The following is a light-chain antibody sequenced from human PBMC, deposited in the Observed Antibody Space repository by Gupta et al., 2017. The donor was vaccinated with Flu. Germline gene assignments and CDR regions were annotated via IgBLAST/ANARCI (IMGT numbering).Light chain of an antibody. V-gene: IGKV1-5*03. J-gene: IGKJ2*02. CDR1: ESISTW. CDR3: QQLNNYPCN. CDR2: KAS. Sequence: DIQMTQSPSTLSASAGDRVTITCRASESISTWLAWYQQKPGKAPKLLIYKASSLESGVPSRFSGSGSGTEFTLTISSLQPDDFAAYYCQQLNNYPCNFGQGTKLEIK.